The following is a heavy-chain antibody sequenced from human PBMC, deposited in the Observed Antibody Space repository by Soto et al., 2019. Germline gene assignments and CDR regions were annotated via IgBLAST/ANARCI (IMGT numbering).Heavy chain of an antibody. CDR2: IIPIFGTA. V-gene: IGHV1-69*13. J-gene: IGHJ4*02. Sequence: VASVKVSCKASGGTFSSYAISWVRQAPGQGLEWMGGIIPIFGTANYAQKFQGRVTITADESTSTAYMELSSLRSEDTAVYYCAREVANDSSGYYPDYWGQGTLVTVSS. D-gene: IGHD3-22*01. CDR3: AREVANDSSGYYPDY. CDR1: GGTFSSYA.